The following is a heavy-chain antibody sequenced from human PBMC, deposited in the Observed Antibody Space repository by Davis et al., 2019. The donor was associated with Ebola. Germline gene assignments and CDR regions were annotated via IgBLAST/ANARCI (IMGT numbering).Heavy chain of an antibody. J-gene: IGHJ5*02. Sequence: ASVKVSCKASGYTFTSYDINWVRQATGQGLEWMGWISAYNGNTNYAQKLQGRVTMTTDTSTSTAYMELRSLRSDDTAVYYCARDVRPYYYDSSGSNWFDPWGQGTLVTVSS. CDR1: GYTFTSYD. CDR2: ISAYNGNT. CDR3: ARDVRPYYYDSSGSNWFDP. V-gene: IGHV1-18*01. D-gene: IGHD3-22*01.